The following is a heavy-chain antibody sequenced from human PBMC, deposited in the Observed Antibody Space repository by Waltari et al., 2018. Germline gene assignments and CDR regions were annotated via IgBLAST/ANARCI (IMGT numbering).Heavy chain of an antibody. Sequence: QLQLQESGPGLVKPSETLSLTCTVSGGSISTTTYYWGWIRQPPGKGLEWIGSISYRGSPPYNPSLNSRVTMSVDPSKNQFSLKLNYVTAADTAVYYCARQATDTYYYYYMDVWGKGTTVTVSS. CDR2: ISYRGSP. J-gene: IGHJ6*03. CDR3: ARQATDTYYYYYMDV. CDR1: GGSISTTTYY. V-gene: IGHV4-39*01. D-gene: IGHD2-21*02.